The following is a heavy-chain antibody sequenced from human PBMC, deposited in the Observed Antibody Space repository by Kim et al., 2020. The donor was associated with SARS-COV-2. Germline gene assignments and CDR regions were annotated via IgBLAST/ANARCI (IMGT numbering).Heavy chain of an antibody. D-gene: IGHD3-22*01. Sequence: ASVKVSCKVSGYTLTELSMHWVRQAPGKGLEWMGGFDPEDGETIYAQKFQGRVTMTEDTSTDTAYMELSSLRSEDTAVYYCATSFAAYYDSSGYSYYYGMDVRGQGTTVTVSS. CDR3: ATSFAAYYDSSGYSYYYGMDV. V-gene: IGHV1-24*01. CDR1: GYTLTELS. CDR2: FDPEDGET. J-gene: IGHJ6*02.